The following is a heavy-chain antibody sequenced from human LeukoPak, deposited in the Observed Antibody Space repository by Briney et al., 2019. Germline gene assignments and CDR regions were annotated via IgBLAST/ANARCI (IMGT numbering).Heavy chain of an antibody. Sequence: GGSLRLSCAVSGFTVSGNYMSWVRQAPGKGLEWVANIKQDGSEKYYVDSVKGRFTISRDNAKNSLYLQMNSLRAEDTAVYYRARGYYGDYDYWGQGTLVTVSS. D-gene: IGHD4-17*01. CDR2: IKQDGSEK. V-gene: IGHV3-7*01. J-gene: IGHJ4*02. CDR3: ARGYYGDYDY. CDR1: GFTVSGNY.